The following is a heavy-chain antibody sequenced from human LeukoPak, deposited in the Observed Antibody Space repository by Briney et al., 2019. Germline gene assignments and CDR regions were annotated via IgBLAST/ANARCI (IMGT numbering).Heavy chain of an antibody. CDR2: IDSSGNT. CDR1: GGSISSGSYF. CDR3: ASVRTYYYDSSGYGY. Sequence: SETLSLTCTVSGGSISSGSYFWSWIRQSAGRGLEWIGRIDSSGNTNYNPSLKSRVTMSLDTSKNQFSLKLSSVTAADTAVYYCASVRTYYYDSSGYGYWGQGTLVTVSS. J-gene: IGHJ4*02. D-gene: IGHD3-22*01. V-gene: IGHV4-61*02.